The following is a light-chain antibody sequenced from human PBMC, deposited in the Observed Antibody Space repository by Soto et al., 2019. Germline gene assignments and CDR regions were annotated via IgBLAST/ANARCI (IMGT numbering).Light chain of an antibody. CDR3: QQYGRSPRT. Sequence: EFVLTQSPGTLSLSPGERATLSCRASQSVTSSYLAWYQQKPGQAPRLLIYGASTRATGIPDRFSGSGSGTVFTLTISRPEPEDLALYYCQQYGRSPRTFGQGTKVEIK. J-gene: IGKJ1*01. CDR2: GAS. V-gene: IGKV3-20*01. CDR1: QSVTSSY.